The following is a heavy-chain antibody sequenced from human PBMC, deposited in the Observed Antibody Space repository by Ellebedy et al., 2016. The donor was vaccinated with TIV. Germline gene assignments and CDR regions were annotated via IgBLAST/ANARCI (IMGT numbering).Heavy chain of an antibody. CDR2: INADGDT. CDR1: GFTFSSFA. CDR3: VKDLSNTGSYIRPFDY. J-gene: IGHJ4*02. V-gene: IGHV3-64D*06. D-gene: IGHD2-2*02. Sequence: GESLKISCSASGFTFSSFALHSVRQAPGKGLKHVSAINADGDTYFADSVKGRFTISRDNSKNTLYLQMSSLTTEDTAVYYCVKDLSNTGSYIRPFDYWGQGTLVTVSS.